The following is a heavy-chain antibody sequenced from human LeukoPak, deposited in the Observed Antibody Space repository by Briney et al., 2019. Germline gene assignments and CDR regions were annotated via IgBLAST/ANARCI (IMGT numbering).Heavy chain of an antibody. CDR1: GGSISSYY. CDR2: IYYSGST. Sequence: SETLSLTCTVSGGSISSYYWSWIRQPPGKGLEWIGYIYYSGSTNYNPSLKGRVTISVDTSKNQFSLKLSSVTAADTAVYYCARDGDGYNDAFDIWGQGTMVTVSS. D-gene: IGHD5-24*01. CDR3: ARDGDGYNDAFDI. V-gene: IGHV4-59*01. J-gene: IGHJ3*02.